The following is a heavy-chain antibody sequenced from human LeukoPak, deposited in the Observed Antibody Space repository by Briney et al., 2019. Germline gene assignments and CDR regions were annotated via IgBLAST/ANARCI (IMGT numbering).Heavy chain of an antibody. CDR1: GFTVSSNY. J-gene: IGHJ4*02. Sequence: GSLRPSCAASGFTVSSNYMSWVRQAPGKGLEWVSAISGSGGSTYYADSVKGRFTISRDNSKNTVYLQMNSLRVEDTAIYYCVKVFRIHLGELSHYYFDYWGQGSLVTVSS. V-gene: IGHV3-23*01. CDR2: ISGSGGST. CDR3: VKVFRIHLGELSHYYFDY. D-gene: IGHD3-16*02.